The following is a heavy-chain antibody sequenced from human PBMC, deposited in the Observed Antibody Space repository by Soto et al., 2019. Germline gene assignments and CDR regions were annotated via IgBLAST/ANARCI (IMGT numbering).Heavy chain of an antibody. CDR1: GYTFTSYY. D-gene: IGHD3-22*01. CDR3: ARNYYDSSDRDYLDY. J-gene: IGHJ4*02. Sequence: GASVKVSCKASGYTFTSYYIHWVRQAHGQGLEWMGWINPITGGTNYAPKFQGRVTMTRDTSITTAYMELSRLRSDDTAVYYCARNYYDSSDRDYLDYWGQGTPVTVSS. CDR2: INPITGGT. V-gene: IGHV1-2*02.